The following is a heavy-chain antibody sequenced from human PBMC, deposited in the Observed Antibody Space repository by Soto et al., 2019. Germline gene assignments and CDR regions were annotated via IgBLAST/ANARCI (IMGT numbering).Heavy chain of an antibody. J-gene: IGHJ5*02. CDR1: GGSFSGYY. V-gene: IGHV4-34*01. CDR3: ARGRGTYYYGSGSYLSWFDP. D-gene: IGHD3-10*01. CDR2: INHSGST. Sequence: SETLSLTCAVYGGSFSGYYWSWIRQPPGKGLEWIGEINHSGSTNYNPSLKSRVTISVDTSKNQFSLKLSSVTAADTAVYYCARGRGTYYYGSGSYLSWFDPWGQGTLVTVS.